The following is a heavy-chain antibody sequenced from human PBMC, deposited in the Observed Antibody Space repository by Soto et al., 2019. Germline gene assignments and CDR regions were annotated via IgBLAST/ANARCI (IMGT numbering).Heavy chain of an antibody. CDR3: ATFTWQWLDFDY. CDR2: ISAYNGNT. V-gene: IGHV1-18*01. Sequence: ASVKVSCKASGYTFTSYGISWVRQAPGQGLEWMGWISAYNGNTNYAQKLQGRVTMTTDTSTSTAYMELRSLRSDDTAVYYCATFTWQWLDFDYWGQGTLVTVSS. CDR1: GYTFTSYG. D-gene: IGHD6-19*01. J-gene: IGHJ4*02.